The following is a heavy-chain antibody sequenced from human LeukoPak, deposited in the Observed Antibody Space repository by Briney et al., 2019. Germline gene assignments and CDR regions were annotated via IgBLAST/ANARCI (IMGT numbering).Heavy chain of an antibody. V-gene: IGHV3-7*03. J-gene: IGHJ4*02. CDR3: GRSGVPFGADF. CDR2: INQDGSEK. Sequence: GGSLRLSCTASEFSISRYWLTWLRQAPGKGLEWVANINQDGSEKYYVDSVKGRFTISRDNAKNSLYLQMNSLRAEDTAVYFCGRSGVPFGADFWGQGNLVTVSS. D-gene: IGHD3-10*01. CDR1: EFSISRYW.